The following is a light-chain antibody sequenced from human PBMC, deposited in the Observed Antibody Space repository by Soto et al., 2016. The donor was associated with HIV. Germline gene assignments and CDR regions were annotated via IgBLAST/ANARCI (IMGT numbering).Light chain of an antibody. V-gene: IGLV3-21*03. CDR1: NIGSKS. CDR2: DDG. Sequence: SYELTQPPSVSVAPGKTARITCGGNNIGSKSVHWYQQKPGQAPVLVVYDDGDRPSGIPERFSGSNSGNTATLTISRVKPGMRPTITCQVWDSSSDLLYVFGMGPRSPS. J-gene: IGLJ1*01. CDR3: QVWDSSSDLLYV.